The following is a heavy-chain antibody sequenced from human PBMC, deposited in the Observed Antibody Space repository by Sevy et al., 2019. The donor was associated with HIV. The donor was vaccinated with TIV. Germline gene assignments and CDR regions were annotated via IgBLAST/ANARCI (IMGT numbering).Heavy chain of an antibody. V-gene: IGHV3-23*01. CDR1: GFTFSSYA. CDR2: ISGSGGST. Sequence: GGSLRLSCAASGFTFSSYAMSWVRQAPGKGLEWVSAISGSGGSTYYAHSVKGRFTISRDNSKNMLYLQMNSLRAEDTAVYYCAKDLLSKTYYYDSSGSYNWFDPWGQGTLVTVSS. D-gene: IGHD3-22*01. CDR3: AKDLLSKTYYYDSSGSYNWFDP. J-gene: IGHJ5*02.